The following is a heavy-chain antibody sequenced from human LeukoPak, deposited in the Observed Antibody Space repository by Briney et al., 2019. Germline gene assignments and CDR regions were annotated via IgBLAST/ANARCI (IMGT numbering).Heavy chain of an antibody. V-gene: IGHV3-21*01. CDR1: GFTFSSYS. Sequence: GGSLRLSCAASGFTFSSYSMNWVRQAPGKGLEWVSSISSSSSYIYYADSVKGRFTISRDNAKNSLYLQMNSLRAEDTAVYYCASPHSQNFDYWGQGTLVTVSS. CDR3: ASPHSQNFDY. J-gene: IGHJ4*02. CDR2: ISSSSSYI.